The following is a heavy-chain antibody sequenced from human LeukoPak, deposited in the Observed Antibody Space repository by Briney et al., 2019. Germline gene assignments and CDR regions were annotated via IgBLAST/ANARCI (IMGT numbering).Heavy chain of an antibody. CDR3: AKDSSVFIAVAGTGDAFDI. V-gene: IGHV3-30*02. CDR2: IRYDGSNK. D-gene: IGHD6-19*01. CDR1: GFTFSSYG. J-gene: IGHJ3*02. Sequence: GGSLRLSCAASGFTFSSYGMHWVGQAPGKGLEWVAFIRYDGSNKYYADSVKGRFTISRDNSKNTLYLQMNSLRAEDTAVYYCAKDSSVFIAVAGTGDAFDIWGQGTMVTVSS.